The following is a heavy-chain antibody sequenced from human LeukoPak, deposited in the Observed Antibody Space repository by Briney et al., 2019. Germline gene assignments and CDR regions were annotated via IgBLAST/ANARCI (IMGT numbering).Heavy chain of an antibody. D-gene: IGHD6-19*01. Sequence: SETLSLTCTVPGGSISSYYWSWIRQPAGKGLEWIGRIYISGSTNANPSLKSRVTMSVDTSENQISLKLSSVTAADTAVYYCARDNPPQYNSGWFAYWGQGTLVTVSS. J-gene: IGHJ4*02. CDR3: ARDNPPQYNSGWFAY. V-gene: IGHV4-4*07. CDR1: GGSISSYY. CDR2: IYISGST.